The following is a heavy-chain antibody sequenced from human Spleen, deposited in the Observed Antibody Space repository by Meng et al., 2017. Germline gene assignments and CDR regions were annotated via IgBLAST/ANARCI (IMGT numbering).Heavy chain of an antibody. CDR3: AHRSSNFWYDY. CDR2: FYHSGST. Sequence: GSLRLSCAVSGESISSSDWWSWVRQPPGKGLEWIGEFYHSGSTSYSPSLQSRVTISVDKSKNDFSLKVTSVTAADTAVYYCAHRSSNFWYDYWGQGTLVTVSS. V-gene: IGHV4-4*02. CDR1: GESISSSDW. D-gene: IGHD4-11*01. J-gene: IGHJ4*02.